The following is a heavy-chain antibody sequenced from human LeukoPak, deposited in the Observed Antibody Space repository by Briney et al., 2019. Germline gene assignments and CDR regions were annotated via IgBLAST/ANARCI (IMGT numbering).Heavy chain of an antibody. Sequence: SQTLSLTCTVSGGSISSGSYYWSWIRQPAGKGLEWIGCIYTSGSTNYNPSLKSRVTISVDTSKNQFSLKLSSVTAADTAVYYCARGLGYCSSTSCPTDAFDIWGQGTMVTVSS. J-gene: IGHJ3*02. CDR3: ARGLGYCSSTSCPTDAFDI. D-gene: IGHD2-2*01. CDR2: IYTSGST. V-gene: IGHV4-61*02. CDR1: GGSISSGSYY.